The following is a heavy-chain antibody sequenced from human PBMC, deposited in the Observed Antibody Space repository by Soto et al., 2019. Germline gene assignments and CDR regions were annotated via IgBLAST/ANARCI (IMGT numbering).Heavy chain of an antibody. Sequence: ASVKVSCKVSGYTLTELSMHWVRQAPGKGLEWMGGFDPEDGETIYAQKFQGRVTMTEDTSTDTAYMELSSLRSEDTAVYYCDMYYDFWSAYNTGLRGWFDPWGQGTLVTVSS. CDR2: FDPEDGET. CDR1: GYTLTELS. D-gene: IGHD3-3*01. CDR3: DMYYDFWSAYNTGLRGWFDP. J-gene: IGHJ5*02. V-gene: IGHV1-24*01.